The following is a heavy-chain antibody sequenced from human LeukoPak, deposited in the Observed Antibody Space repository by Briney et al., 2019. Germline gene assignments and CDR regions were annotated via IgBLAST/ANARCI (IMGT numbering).Heavy chain of an antibody. Sequence: ASVKVSCKASGGTFSSYAISWERQAPGQGLEWMGGIIPIFGTANYAQKFQGRVTITADESTSTAYMELSSLRSEDTAVYYCARDGHCSSTSCDAFDIWGQGTMVTVSS. CDR1: GGTFSSYA. J-gene: IGHJ3*02. CDR2: IIPIFGTA. V-gene: IGHV1-69*01. D-gene: IGHD2-2*01. CDR3: ARDGHCSSTSCDAFDI.